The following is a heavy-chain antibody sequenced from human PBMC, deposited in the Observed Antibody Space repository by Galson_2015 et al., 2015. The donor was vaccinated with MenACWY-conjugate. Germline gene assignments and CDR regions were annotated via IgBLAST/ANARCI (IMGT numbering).Heavy chain of an antibody. D-gene: IGHD3-10*01. CDR2: IKTKSEGGTT. CDR3: TTDWFGDDPRDY. V-gene: IGHV3-15*01. Sequence: SLRLSCAVSGFIFSNAWMNWVRQSPGKGLEWVGRIKTKSEGGTTDYAAPVKGRFTISRDDSKNTLYLQMSSLKTEDTAVYYCTTDWFGDDPRDYWGQGTLVTVSS. CDR1: GFIFSNAW. J-gene: IGHJ4*02.